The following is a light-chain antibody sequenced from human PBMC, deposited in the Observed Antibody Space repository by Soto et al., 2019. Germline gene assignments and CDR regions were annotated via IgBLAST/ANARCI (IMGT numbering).Light chain of an antibody. CDR1: SSDVGAFNY. CDR2: DVS. Sequence: QSVLAQPASVSGSPGQAITISCSGTSSDVGAFNYVSWYQQHPGKAPKLMIYDVSNRPSGVSNRFSGSKSGNTASPTISGLRAEDEADYYCNSYTSNNTYVFGTGTKV. CDR3: NSYTSNNTYV. J-gene: IGLJ1*01. V-gene: IGLV2-14*03.